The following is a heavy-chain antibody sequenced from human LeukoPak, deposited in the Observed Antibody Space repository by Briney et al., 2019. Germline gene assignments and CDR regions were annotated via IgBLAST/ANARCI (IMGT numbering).Heavy chain of an antibody. V-gene: IGHV3-7*01. D-gene: IGHD6-13*01. CDR3: ARVPGSSSWYLLYYYYYYMDV. CDR1: GFTFSSYW. CDR2: IKQDGSEK. J-gene: IGHJ6*03. Sequence: GGSLRLSCAASGFTFSSYWMSWVRQAPGKGLEWRANIKQDGSEKYYVDSVKGRFTISRDNAKNSLYLQMNSLRAEDTAVYYCARVPGSSSWYLLYYYYYYMDVWGKGTTVTVSS.